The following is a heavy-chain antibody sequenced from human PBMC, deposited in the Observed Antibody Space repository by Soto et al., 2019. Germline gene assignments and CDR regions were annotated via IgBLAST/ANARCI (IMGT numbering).Heavy chain of an antibody. CDR2: IYYSGTT. V-gene: IGHV4-28*01. CDR1: GYSISSSNW. D-gene: IGHD1-26*01. J-gene: IGHJ4*02. CDR3: VRRESQGPIDY. Sequence: QVQLQESGPGLVKPSDTLSLTCAVSGYSISSSNWWGWIRQPPGKGLEWIGYIYYSGTTYYNPSLNSRVTMSVDTSRNQFSLKLTSVTAVDTAVYYCVRRESQGPIDYWGQGTLVTVSS.